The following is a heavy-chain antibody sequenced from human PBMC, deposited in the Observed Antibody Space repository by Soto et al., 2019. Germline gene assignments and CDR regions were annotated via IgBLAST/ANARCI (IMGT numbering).Heavy chain of an antibody. D-gene: IGHD4-4*01. CDR3: VRGDYRDY. V-gene: IGHV3-21*01. J-gene: IGHJ4*02. CDR1: GFIFSDYT. Sequence: EVQLVESGGGLVKPGGSLRLSCEVSGFIFSDYTMNWVRQAPGKGLEWVASIDKSGNYIFYAGPLKGRFTISRDNAKNSLFLQLRGLRADDTAVNFCVRGDYRDYWGQGTLVAVSS. CDR2: IDKSGNYI.